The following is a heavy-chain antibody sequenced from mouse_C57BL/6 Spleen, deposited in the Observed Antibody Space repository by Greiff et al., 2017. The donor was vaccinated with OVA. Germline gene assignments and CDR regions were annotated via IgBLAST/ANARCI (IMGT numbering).Heavy chain of an antibody. CDR1: GFTFSDYG. J-gene: IGHJ4*01. V-gene: IGHV5-17*01. CDR3: ARRITTVVDWAVDY. CDR2: ISSGSSTI. D-gene: IGHD1-1*01. Sequence: EVQLVESGGGLVKPGGSLKLSCAASGFTFSDYGMHWVRQAPEKGLEWVAYISSGSSTIYYADTVKGRFTISRDNAKTTLFLQMTSLRSEDTAMYYCARRITTVVDWAVDYWGQGTSVTVSS.